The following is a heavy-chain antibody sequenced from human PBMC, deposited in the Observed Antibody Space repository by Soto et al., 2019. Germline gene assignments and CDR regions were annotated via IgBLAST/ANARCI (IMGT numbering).Heavy chain of an antibody. J-gene: IGHJ4*02. CDR1: GYSMRTTNW. CDR2: IQSSGGT. Sequence: PSETLSLTCTVSGYSMRTTNWWGWIRQPPGKGLEWIGYIQSSGGTHFNPSLKSRVTLSLDMSKNQFSLKLSSVTAVDTAVYYCARQEVTASSPIYYFDYWGQGILVTVSS. CDR3: ARQEVTASSPIYYFDY. V-gene: IGHV4-28*01. D-gene: IGHD2-21*02.